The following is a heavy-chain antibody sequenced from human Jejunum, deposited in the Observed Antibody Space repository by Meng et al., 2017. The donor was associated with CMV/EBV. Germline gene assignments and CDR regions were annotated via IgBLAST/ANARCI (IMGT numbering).Heavy chain of an antibody. J-gene: IGHJ4*02. CDR2: IKGDGSES. Sequence: AASGFIFSDHWMTWVRQAPGKGLEWVANIKGDGSESWYVDSLKGRFVISRDNAKNSLYLQMNSLRVEDTAVYYCARDASGYPLDHWGQGTLVTVSS. D-gene: IGHD3-22*01. CDR3: ARDASGYPLDH. CDR1: GFIFSDHW. V-gene: IGHV3-7*01.